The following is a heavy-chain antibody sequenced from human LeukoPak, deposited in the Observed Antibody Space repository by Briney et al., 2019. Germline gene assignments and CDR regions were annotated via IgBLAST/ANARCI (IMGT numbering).Heavy chain of an antibody. CDR1: GYTFTGYY. CDR3: ARDYCSSTSCRLDY. Sequence: ASVKVSCKASGYTFTGYYMHWVRQAPGQGLEWMGWINPNSGGTNYAQKFRGRVTMTRDTSISTAYMELSRLRSDDTAVYYCARDYCSSTSCRLDYWGQGTLVTVSS. J-gene: IGHJ4*02. D-gene: IGHD2-2*01. CDR2: INPNSGGT. V-gene: IGHV1-2*02.